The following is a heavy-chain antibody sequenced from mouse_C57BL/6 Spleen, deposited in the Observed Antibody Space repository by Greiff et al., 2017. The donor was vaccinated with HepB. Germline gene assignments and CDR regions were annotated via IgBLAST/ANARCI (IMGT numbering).Heavy chain of an antibody. CDR3: TRVGYYYGPYYYAMDY. CDR1: GYTFTSYW. V-gene: IGHV1-5*01. Sequence: VQLQQSGTVLARPGASVKMSCKTSGYTFTSYWMHWVKQRPGQGLEWIGAIYPGNSDTSYNQKFKGKAKLTAVTSASTAYMELSSQTNEDSSVYCDTRVGYYYGPYYYAMDYWGQGTSVTVSS. CDR2: IYPGNSDT. D-gene: IGHD1-1*01. J-gene: IGHJ4*01.